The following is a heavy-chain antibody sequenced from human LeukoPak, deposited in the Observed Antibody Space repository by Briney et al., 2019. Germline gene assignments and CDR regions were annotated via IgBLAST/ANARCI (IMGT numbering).Heavy chain of an antibody. CDR2: IIPIFGTA. D-gene: IGHD5-12*01. CDR1: GGTFSSYA. CDR3: ARAGIAATITNYYFDY. V-gene: IGHV1-69*13. J-gene: IGHJ4*02. Sequence: SVKVSCKASGGTFSSYAISWVRQAPGQGLEWMGGIIPIFGTANYAQKFQGRVTITADESTSTAYMELSSLRSEDTAVYYCARAGIAATITNYYFDYWGQGTLVTVSS.